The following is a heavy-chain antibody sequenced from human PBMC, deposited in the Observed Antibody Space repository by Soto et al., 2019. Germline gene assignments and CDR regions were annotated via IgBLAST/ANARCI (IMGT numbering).Heavy chain of an antibody. CDR1: GGSISSGGYY. J-gene: IGHJ4*02. CDR2: IYYSGSTYYN. D-gene: IGHD1-26*01. V-gene: IGHV4-31*03. Sequence: QVQLQESGPGLVKPSQTLSLTCTVSGGSISSGGYYWSWIRQHPGKGLEWIGYIYYSGSTYYNYYNPSLQSRVTISVDTSKNQFSLKLSSVTAADPAVYYCARTPLLWGQGTLVTVSS. CDR3: ARTPLL.